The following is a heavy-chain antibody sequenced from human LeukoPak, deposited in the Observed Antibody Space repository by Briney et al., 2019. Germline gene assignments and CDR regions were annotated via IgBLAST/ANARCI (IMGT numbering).Heavy chain of an antibody. D-gene: IGHD5-12*01. Sequence: PGRSLRLSCVASGFTFSSYSMHWARQVPGKGLDCVAVISHDGGSTYYADSVRGRFTISRDNSKNTLFLQMNSLRADDTAVFYCVRDDEHGYNSLDYWGRGTLVTVSS. J-gene: IGHJ4*02. CDR2: ISHDGGST. CDR1: GFTFSSYS. V-gene: IGHV3-30-3*01. CDR3: VRDDEHGYNSLDY.